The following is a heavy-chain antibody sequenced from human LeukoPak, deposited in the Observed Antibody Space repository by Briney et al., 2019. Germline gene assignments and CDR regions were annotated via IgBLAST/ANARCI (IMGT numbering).Heavy chain of an antibody. V-gene: IGHV4-59*01. CDR3: ARRSWYFDY. CDR2: IYNLEST. J-gene: IGHJ4*02. CDR1: GDSMGTYY. Sequence: SETLSLTCTVSGDSMGTYYWNWIRKSPGKGLEWIGYIYNLESTNYNPSLKSRVPISIDTSKTQSSPKLISVTPPDTAVYYCARRSWYFDYWGQGTMVTVSS. D-gene: IGHD2-15*01.